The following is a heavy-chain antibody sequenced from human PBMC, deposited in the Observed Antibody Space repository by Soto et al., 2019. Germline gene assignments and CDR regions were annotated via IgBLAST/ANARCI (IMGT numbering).Heavy chain of an antibody. D-gene: IGHD6-19*01. Sequence: EVQLLESGGGLVQPGGSLRLSCAASGFTFSSYAMSWVRQAPGKGLEWVSAISGSGGSTYYADSVKGRFTISRDNAKNTLYLQMNGLRAEDTAVYYCAKGVRYSSGWYNNWGQGTLVTVSS. CDR2: ISGSGGST. J-gene: IGHJ4*02. CDR3: AKGVRYSSGWYNN. V-gene: IGHV3-23*01. CDR1: GFTFSSYA.